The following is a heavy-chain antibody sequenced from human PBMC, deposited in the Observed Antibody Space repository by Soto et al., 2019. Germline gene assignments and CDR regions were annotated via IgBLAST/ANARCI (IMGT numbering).Heavy chain of an antibody. V-gene: IGHV3-21*01. CDR2: ISSSSSYI. CDR1: GFTFSSYS. CDR3: ARGQDTVMASPFDY. D-gene: IGHD4-17*01. Sequence: EVQLVESGGGLVKPGGSLRLSCAASGFTFSSYSMNWVRQAPGKGLEWVSSISSSSSYIYYADSVKGRFTISIDNAKNSLYLQMNSLRAEDTAVYYCARGQDTVMASPFDYWGQGTLVTVSS. J-gene: IGHJ4*02.